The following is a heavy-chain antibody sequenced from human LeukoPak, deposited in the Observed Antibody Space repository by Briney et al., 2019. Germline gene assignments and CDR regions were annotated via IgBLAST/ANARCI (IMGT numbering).Heavy chain of an antibody. CDR3: ARDLVLSGYSYGLDY. J-gene: IGHJ4*02. CDR1: GFTVSSNY. Sequence: GGSLRLSCAASGFTVSSNYMSWVRQAPGKGLEWVSVIYSGGSTYYADSVKGRFTISRDNSKNTLYLQMNSLRAEDTAVYYCARDLVLSGYSYGLDYWGQGTPVTVSS. CDR2: IYSGGST. V-gene: IGHV3-53*01. D-gene: IGHD5-18*01.